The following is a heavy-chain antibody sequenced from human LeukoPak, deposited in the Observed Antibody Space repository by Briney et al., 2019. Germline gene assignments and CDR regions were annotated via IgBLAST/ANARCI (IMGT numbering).Heavy chain of an antibody. V-gene: IGHV4-4*09. Sequence: SETLCLTCTVSGGSMSSYYWSWIRQPPGKGLEWIGYIYTSGSTNFNPSLKSRVTISVDTSKNQFSLKLSSVTAADTAVYYCARQGYRGKDFDYWGQGTLVTVSS. J-gene: IGHJ4*02. D-gene: IGHD5-12*01. CDR1: GGSMSSYY. CDR3: ARQGYRGKDFDY. CDR2: IYTSGST.